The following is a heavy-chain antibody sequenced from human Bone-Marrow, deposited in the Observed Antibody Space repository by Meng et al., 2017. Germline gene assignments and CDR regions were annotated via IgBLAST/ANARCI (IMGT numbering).Heavy chain of an antibody. Sequence: QVHLVQSGAEVKNAGASLKVSCKASGYRFTTSIMHLVRQAPGQRLEWMGWINAGDGNTKYSQKFQGRVTITSDTSANTAYMELSSLRSEDTAVYYCARDRMIWFGELLYNWFDPWGQGTLVTVSS. V-gene: IGHV1-3*01. CDR3: ARDRMIWFGELLYNWFDP. J-gene: IGHJ5*02. CDR1: GYRFTTSI. D-gene: IGHD3-10*01. CDR2: INAGDGNT.